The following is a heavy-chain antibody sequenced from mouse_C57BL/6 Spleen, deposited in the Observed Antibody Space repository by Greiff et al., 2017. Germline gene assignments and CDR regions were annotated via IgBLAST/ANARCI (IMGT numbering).Heavy chain of an antibody. V-gene: IGHV1-19*01. CDR3: ARGGGNYDYAMDD. Sequence: VQLQQSGPVLVKPGASVKMSCKASGYTFTDYYMNWVKQSHGKSLEWIGVINPYNGGTSYNQKFKGKATLTVDKSSSTAYMELNSLTSEDSAVYYCARGGGNYDYAMDDWGQGTSVTVSS. CDR1: GYTFTDYY. J-gene: IGHJ4*01. CDR2: INPYNGGT. D-gene: IGHD2-1*01.